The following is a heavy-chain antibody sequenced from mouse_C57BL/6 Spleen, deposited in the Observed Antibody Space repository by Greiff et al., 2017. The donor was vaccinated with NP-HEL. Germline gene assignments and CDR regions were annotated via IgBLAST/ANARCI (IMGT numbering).Heavy chain of an antibody. J-gene: IGHJ3*01. CDR3: ARIAVTAQATLGWFAY. CDR2: IWWDDDK. CDR1: GFSLSTFGMG. D-gene: IGHD3-2*02. Sequence: QVTLKVSGPGILQPSQTLSLTCSFSGFSLSTFGMGVGWIRQPSGKGLEWLAHIWWDDDKYYNPSLKSRLTISKDTSKSQVFLKIANVDTADTATYYCARIAVTAQATLGWFAYWGQGTLVTVSA. V-gene: IGHV8-8*01.